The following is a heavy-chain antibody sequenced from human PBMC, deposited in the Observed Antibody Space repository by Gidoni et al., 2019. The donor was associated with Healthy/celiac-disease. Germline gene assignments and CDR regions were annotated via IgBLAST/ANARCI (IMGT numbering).Heavy chain of an antibody. D-gene: IGHD2-21*02. J-gene: IGHJ4*02. CDR3: ALVGGGDLSAPPFDY. V-gene: IGHV4-34*01. CDR2: INHSGST. Sequence: QVQLQQWGAGLLKPSETLSLTCAVYGGSFSGYYWSWIRQPPGKGLEWIGEINHSGSTNYNPPLKSRVTISVDTSKNQFSLKLSSVTAADTAVYYCALVGGGDLSAPPFDYWGQGTLVTVSS. CDR1: GGSFSGYY.